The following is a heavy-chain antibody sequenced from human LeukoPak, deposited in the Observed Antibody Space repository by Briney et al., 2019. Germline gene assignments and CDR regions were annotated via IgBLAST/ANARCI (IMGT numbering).Heavy chain of an antibody. D-gene: IGHD3-22*01. Sequence: PSETLSLTCSVSDGSISSSSYYWAWIRQPPGKGLEWVGSVYYGGSAYYNPSLKSRVTISVDTSKNQFSLKLSSVTAADTAVYYCARDDSSGYYHHYFDYWGQGTLVTVSS. V-gene: IGHV4-39*07. J-gene: IGHJ4*02. CDR1: DGSISSSSYY. CDR3: ARDDSSGYYHHYFDY. CDR2: VYYGGSA.